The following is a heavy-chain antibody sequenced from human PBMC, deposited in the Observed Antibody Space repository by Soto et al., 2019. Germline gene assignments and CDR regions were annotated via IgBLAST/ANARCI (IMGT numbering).Heavy chain of an antibody. D-gene: IGHD3-3*01. V-gene: IGHV4-39*01. CDR2: IYYSGST. CDR1: GGSISSSSYY. J-gene: IGHJ6*02. CDR3: ARSRRANDFWSGYYYGMDV. Sequence: SETLSLTCTVSGGSISSSSYYWGWIRQPPGKGLEWIGSIYYSGSTYYNPSLKSRVTISVDTSKNQFSLKLSSVTAADTAVYYCARSRRANDFWSGYYYGMDVWGQGTTVTVS.